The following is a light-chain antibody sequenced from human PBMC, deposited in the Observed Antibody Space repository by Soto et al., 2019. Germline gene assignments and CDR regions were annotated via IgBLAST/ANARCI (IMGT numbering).Light chain of an antibody. CDR2: GNI. J-gene: IGLJ1*01. V-gene: IGLV1-40*01. CDR1: SSNIGAGYD. Sequence: QSVLTQPPSVSGAPGQRVTISCTGSSSNIGAGYDVHWYQQLPGTAPKLLIYGNINRPSGVPDRFSGSKSGTSASLAITGLQAEDEADYYCSSYTSSSTLYVFGTGTKLTVL. CDR3: SSYTSSSTLYV.